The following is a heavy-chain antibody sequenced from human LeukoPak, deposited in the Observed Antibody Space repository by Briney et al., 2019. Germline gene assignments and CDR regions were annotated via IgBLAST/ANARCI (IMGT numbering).Heavy chain of an antibody. V-gene: IGHV3-20*04. CDR2: INWNGGST. Sequence: GGSLRLSCAASGFTFDDYGMSWVRQAPGKGLEWVSGINWNGGSTGYADSVKGRCTISRDNAKDSLYLQMNSLRAEDTALYYCARAKVSSGWYEILDYWGQGTLVTVSS. CDR3: ARAKVSSGWYEILDY. D-gene: IGHD6-19*01. J-gene: IGHJ4*02. CDR1: GFTFDDYG.